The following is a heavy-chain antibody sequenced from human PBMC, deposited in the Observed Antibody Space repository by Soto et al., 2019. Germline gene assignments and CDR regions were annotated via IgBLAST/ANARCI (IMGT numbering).Heavy chain of an antibody. Sequence: GGSLRLSCAASGFTFSNAWMSWVRQAPGKGLEWVGRIKSKTDGGTTDYAAPVKGRFTISRDDSKNTLYLQMNSLKTEDTAVYYCTTQFFLRPDGQYCSSTSCYVRFLEWLSAFDYWGQGTLVTVSS. J-gene: IGHJ4*02. V-gene: IGHV3-15*01. CDR3: TTQFFLRPDGQYCSSTSCYVRFLEWLSAFDY. CDR1: GFTFSNAW. CDR2: IKSKTDGGTT. D-gene: IGHD2-2*01.